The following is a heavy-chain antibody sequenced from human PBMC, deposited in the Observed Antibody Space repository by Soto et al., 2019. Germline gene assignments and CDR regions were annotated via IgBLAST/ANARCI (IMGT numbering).Heavy chain of an antibody. Sequence: QVQLQESGPGLVKPSGTLSLTCAVSSGSISSSNWWSWVRQPPGKGLEWIGEIYPSGSTNYNPSLKSRVTISVDKSKNQFSLKLSSVTAADMAVYYCARVTVVVAAMGLRFDPWGQGTLVTVSS. CDR3: ARVTVVVAAMGLRFDP. J-gene: IGHJ5*02. CDR2: IYPSGST. V-gene: IGHV4-4*02. CDR1: SGSISSSNW. D-gene: IGHD2-15*01.